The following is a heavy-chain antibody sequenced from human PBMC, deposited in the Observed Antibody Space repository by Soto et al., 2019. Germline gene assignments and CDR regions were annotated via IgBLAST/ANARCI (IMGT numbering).Heavy chain of an antibody. CDR3: ARDMSYALDY. CDR1: GGSISSGGYY. V-gene: IGHV4-31*03. Sequence: TSETLSLTCTVSGGSISSGGYYWSWIRQHPGKGLEWIGYIYYSGSTYHNPSLKSRVTISVDTSKNQFSLKLSSVTAADTAVYYCARDMSYALDYWGQGTLVTVSS. CDR2: IYYSGST. J-gene: IGHJ4*02. D-gene: IGHD2-2*01.